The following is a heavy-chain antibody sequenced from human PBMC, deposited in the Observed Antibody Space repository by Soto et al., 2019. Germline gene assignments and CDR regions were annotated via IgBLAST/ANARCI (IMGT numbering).Heavy chain of an antibody. CDR1: GGSFSGYY. D-gene: IGHD1-26*01. V-gene: IGHV4-34*01. J-gene: IGHJ4*02. CDR3: ARGGYSGSYPLDY. Sequence: PSETLSLTCAVYGGSFSGYYWSWIRQPPGKGLEWIGEINHSGSTNYNPSLKSRVTISVDTSKNQFSLKLSSVTAADTAVYYCARGGYSGSYPLDYWGQGTLVTVSS. CDR2: INHSGST.